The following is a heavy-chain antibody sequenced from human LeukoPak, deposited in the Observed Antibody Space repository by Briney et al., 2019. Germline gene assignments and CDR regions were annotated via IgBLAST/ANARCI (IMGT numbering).Heavy chain of an antibody. Sequence: GGSLRLSCAASGFTVSSTYMSWVRQAPGKGLQWVSVIYSGGGTYYAASVKGRFTISRDNSNNTVFLQMSNLRAEDTAVYCCARDVGYSSDDFTWGQGVLVIVSS. D-gene: IGHD5-12*01. CDR1: GFTVSSTY. CDR2: IYSGGGT. CDR3: ARDVGYSSDDFT. J-gene: IGHJ5*02. V-gene: IGHV3-66*01.